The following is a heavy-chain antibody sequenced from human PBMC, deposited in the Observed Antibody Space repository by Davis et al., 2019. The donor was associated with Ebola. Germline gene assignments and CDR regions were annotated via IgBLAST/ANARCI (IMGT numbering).Heavy chain of an antibody. CDR3: AREPFGDYGYFDY. J-gene: IGHJ4*02. V-gene: IGHV3-53*01. D-gene: IGHD4-17*01. CDR2: IYTGDST. CDR1: GLTVSSNY. Sequence: PGGSLRLSCAASGLTVSSNYMSWLRQAPGKGLEWVSVIYTGDSTDYTDSVKGRFTISRDNSKNTLYLQMNSLRAENTAVYYCAREPFGDYGYFDYWGQGTLVTVSS.